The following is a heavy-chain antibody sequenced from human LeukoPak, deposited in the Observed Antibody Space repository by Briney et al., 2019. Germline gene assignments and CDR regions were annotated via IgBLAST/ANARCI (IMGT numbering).Heavy chain of an antibody. Sequence: GESLKISCKGSGYSFTDYWIAWVRLMPGKGLEWMGSIYPGDSDTRYSPSFQGQVTFSADKSISTAYLQWSSLRASDTAIYYCARQCCRGASPGFDPWGQGTLVTVSS. V-gene: IGHV5-51*01. D-gene: IGHD3-10*01. CDR3: ARQCCRGASPGFDP. CDR1: GYSFTDYW. J-gene: IGHJ5*02. CDR2: IYPGDSDT.